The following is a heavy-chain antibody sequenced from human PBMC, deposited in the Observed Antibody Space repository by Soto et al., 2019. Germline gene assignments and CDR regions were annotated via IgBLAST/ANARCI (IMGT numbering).Heavy chain of an antibody. CDR2: IYYSGST. V-gene: IGHV4-39*07. D-gene: IGHD4-17*01. CDR3: ARMPTYGGNPHYFDY. Sequence: SETMSHTSIVAGGSISGTGYYCGWISQPPGKGLEWIGSIYYSGSTYYNPSLNSRVTVSVDTSKNQFSLKVTSVTAADTAVYYCARMPTYGGNPHYFDYWGQGTLVTVSS. J-gene: IGHJ4*02. CDR1: GGSISGTGYY.